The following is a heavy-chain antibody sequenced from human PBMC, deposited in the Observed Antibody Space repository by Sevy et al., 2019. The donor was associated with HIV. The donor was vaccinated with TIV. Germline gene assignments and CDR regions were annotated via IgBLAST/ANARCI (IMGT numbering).Heavy chain of an antibody. CDR2: ISSSGSTI. CDR3: ARGFLEWLFPRPFDY. D-gene: IGHD3-3*01. Sequence: GGSLRLSCAASGFTFSDYYMSWIRQAPGKGLEWVSYISSSGSTIYYADTVKGRFTSSRDNAKNSLYLQMNSLRAEDTAVYYCARGFLEWLFPRPFDYWGQGTLVTVSS. CDR1: GFTFSDYY. J-gene: IGHJ4*02. V-gene: IGHV3-11*01.